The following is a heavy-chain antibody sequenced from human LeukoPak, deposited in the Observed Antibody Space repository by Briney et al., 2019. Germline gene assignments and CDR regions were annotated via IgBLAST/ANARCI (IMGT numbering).Heavy chain of an antibody. CDR3: AKDSRRYCSGGSCFNDY. V-gene: IGHV3-30*18. D-gene: IGHD2-15*01. CDR1: GFTFSSYG. J-gene: IGHJ4*02. CDR2: ISYDGSNK. Sequence: GGSLRLSCAASGFTFSSYGMHWARQAPGKGLEWVAVISYDGSNKYYADSVKGRFTISRDNSKNTLYLQMNSLRAEDTAVYYCAKDSRRYCSGGSCFNDYWGQGTLVTVSS.